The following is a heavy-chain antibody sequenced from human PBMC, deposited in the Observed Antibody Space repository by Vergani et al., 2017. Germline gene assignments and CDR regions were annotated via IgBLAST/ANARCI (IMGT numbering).Heavy chain of an antibody. D-gene: IGHD3-3*01. CDR2: INWNGGST. CDR3: ARDGITMLAIGTRNLVPSTPASNWYFDL. J-gene: IGHJ2*01. V-gene: IGHV3-20*04. Sequence: EVQLVESGGGVVRPGGSLRLSCAASGFTFDDYGMSWVRQAPGKGLEWVSGINWNGGSTGYADSVKGRFTISRDNAKNSLYLQMNSLRAEDTALYYCARDGITMLAIGTRNLVPSTPASNWYFDLWGRGTLVTVSS. CDR1: GFTFDDYG.